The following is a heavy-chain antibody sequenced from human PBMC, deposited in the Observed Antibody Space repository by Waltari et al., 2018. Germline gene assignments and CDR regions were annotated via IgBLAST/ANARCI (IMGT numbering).Heavy chain of an antibody. CDR3: ARGGYTGSGYSSSPRY. D-gene: IGHD6-13*01. V-gene: IGHV1-8*03. CDR2: MNTNSGNT. CDR1: GHTFTSYD. Sequence: QVQLVQSGAEVKKPGASVKVSCKASGHTFTSYDINWVRQATGQGLEWMGWMNTNSGNTGYAQKFQGRVTITRNTSISTAYMELSSLRSEDTAVYYCARGGYTGSGYSSSPRYWGQGTLVTVSS. J-gene: IGHJ4*02.